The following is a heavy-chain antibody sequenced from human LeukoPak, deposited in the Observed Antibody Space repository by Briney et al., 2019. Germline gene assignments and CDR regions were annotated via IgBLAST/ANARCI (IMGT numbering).Heavy chain of an antibody. CDR2: IKQDGSEK. CDR3: ARERDDILTGYNFDY. Sequence: GGSLRLSCAASGFTFSSYWMSWVRQAPGKGLGWVANIKQDGSEKYYVDSVKGRFTISRDNAKNSLYLQMNSLSAEDTAVYYCARERDDILTGYNFDYWGQGTLVTVSS. V-gene: IGHV3-7*01. CDR1: GFTFSSYW. J-gene: IGHJ4*02. D-gene: IGHD3-9*01.